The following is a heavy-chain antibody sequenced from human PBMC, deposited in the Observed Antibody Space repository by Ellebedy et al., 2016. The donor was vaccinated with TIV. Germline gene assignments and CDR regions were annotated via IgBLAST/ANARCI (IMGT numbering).Heavy chain of an antibody. CDR3: AGLWFGDSPRDNSDY. V-gene: IGHV3-30*02. Sequence: PGGSLRLSCAASGFTFSAYGMHWVRQALGKGLEWVTYIRYDGSNKYYADSVKGRFTISRDNSKNTLFLEMNSLRAEDTAIYYCAGLWFGDSPRDNSDYWGRGTLVTVSS. J-gene: IGHJ4*02. CDR2: IRYDGSNK. D-gene: IGHD3-10*01. CDR1: GFTFSAYG.